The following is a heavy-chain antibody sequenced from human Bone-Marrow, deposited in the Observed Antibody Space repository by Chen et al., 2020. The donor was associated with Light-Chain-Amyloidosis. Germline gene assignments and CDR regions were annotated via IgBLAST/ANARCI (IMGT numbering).Heavy chain of an antibody. V-gene: IGHV1-3*04. CDR1: GYSFTNYV. J-gene: IGHJ6*02. CDR2: INTAKGYT. D-gene: IGHD2-15*01. Sequence: QVQLVQSGAVVKRPGASVKVSCKASGYSFTNYVIHWVRQAPGQRREWVGWINTAKGYTKYTQKFQGRVTINRDTTASTAYMEVSSQRFEETAVYYCARTPDATRYYYGMDVWGQGTTVTGSS. CDR3: ARTPDATRYYYGMDV.